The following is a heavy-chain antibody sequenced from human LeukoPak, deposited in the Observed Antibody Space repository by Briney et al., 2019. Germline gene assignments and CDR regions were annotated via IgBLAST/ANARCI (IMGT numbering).Heavy chain of an antibody. V-gene: IGHV3-11*04. CDR3: ARLKYASSWHYFFDD. CDR2: ISSSGSSI. CDR1: GFTFSDDY. J-gene: IGHJ4*02. D-gene: IGHD6-13*01. Sequence: GGSLRLSCAASGFTFSDDYMSWIRHAPGKGLEWVSYISSSGSSIYYGDSVKGRFTISRDNAKNSLYLQMNCLRADDTAMYYCARLKYASSWHYFFDDWGQGTLVTVYS.